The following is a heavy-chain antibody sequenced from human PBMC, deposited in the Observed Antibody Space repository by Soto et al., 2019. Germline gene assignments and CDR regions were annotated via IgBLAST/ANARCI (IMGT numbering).Heavy chain of an antibody. CDR1: GGSMSSGDYS. Sequence: QLQLQESGSGLVKPSQTLSLTCAVSGGSMSSGDYSWNWIRQPPGKGLEWIGYIYYGGSTYNNPSLQSRVTMSLDRSRNKFSLKLNSVTAADTAVYYCARVRREYDNSGPVDYWGQGTLVTVSS. V-gene: IGHV4-30-2*01. J-gene: IGHJ4*02. D-gene: IGHD3-22*01. CDR2: IYYGGST. CDR3: ARVRREYDNSGPVDY.